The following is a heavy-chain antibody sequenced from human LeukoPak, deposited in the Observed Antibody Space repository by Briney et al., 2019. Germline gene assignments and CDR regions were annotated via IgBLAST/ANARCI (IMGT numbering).Heavy chain of an antibody. J-gene: IGHJ6*03. CDR3: ARDGVGLWSSLKLYFYYYYMDV. Sequence: ASVKVSCKASGYTFNRYGISWVRPAPGQGLEWMGWISAYNGNTNYAQKLQGRVTMTTDTSTSTAYMELRSLRSDDTAVYYCARDGVGLWSSLKLYFYYYYMDVWGKGTTVTVSS. D-gene: IGHD3-3*01. V-gene: IGHV1-18*01. CDR1: GYTFNRYG. CDR2: ISAYNGNT.